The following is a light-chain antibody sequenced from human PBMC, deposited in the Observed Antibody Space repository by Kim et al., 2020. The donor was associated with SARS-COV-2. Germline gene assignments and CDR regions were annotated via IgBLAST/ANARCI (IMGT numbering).Light chain of an antibody. CDR3: QSFDSSNPVV. Sequence: LTQPHSVSESPGKTVTISCTRSNGRIASNYVQWYQKRPGSAPTTVIYEHNQRPSGVPDRFSGSIDSSSNSTSLTISGLQPEDEADYYCQSFDSSNPVVFGGGTQLTVL. CDR2: EHN. CDR1: NGRIASNY. J-gene: IGLJ2*01. V-gene: IGLV6-57*04.